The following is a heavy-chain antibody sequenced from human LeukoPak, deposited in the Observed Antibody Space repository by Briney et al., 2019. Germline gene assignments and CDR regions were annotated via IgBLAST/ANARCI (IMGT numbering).Heavy chain of an antibody. V-gene: IGHV4-30-2*01. D-gene: IGHD3-3*01. CDR1: GVSSTSDTYY. CDR2: ILHSGST. Sequence: SETLSLTCAVSGVSSTSDTYYWSWIRQPPGKGLEWIGYILHSGSTYHNPSLKSRVTISIDTSKSQFSLKLSSVTAADTAVYFCARTRDFWSAYFDYWGQGTLVTVSS. J-gene: IGHJ4*02. CDR3: ARTRDFWSAYFDY.